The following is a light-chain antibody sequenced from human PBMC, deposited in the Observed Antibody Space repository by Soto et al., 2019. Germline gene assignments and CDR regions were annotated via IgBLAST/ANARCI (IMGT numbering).Light chain of an antibody. V-gene: IGKV1-12*01. J-gene: IGKJ4*01. CDR3: QQGDSFPFT. Sequence: IQMTQSPSSVSASVGDRLAITCRASQGIRTWLAWYQQKXGKAPKLLISAASTLQSGVPGRFRGSGSETDFTLIISSLQPEDFATYFCQQGDSFPFTFGGGTKVDIK. CDR1: QGIRTW. CDR2: AAS.